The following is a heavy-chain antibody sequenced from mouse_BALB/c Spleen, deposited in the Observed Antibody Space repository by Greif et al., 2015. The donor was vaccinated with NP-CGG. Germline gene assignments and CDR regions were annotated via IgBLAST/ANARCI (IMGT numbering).Heavy chain of an antibody. CDR2: IDPANGNT. Sequence: EVQLQQSGAELVKPGASVKLSCTASGFNIKDTYMHWVKQRPEQGLEWIGRIDPANGNTKYDPKFQGKATITADTSSNTAYLQRSSLSPEDTAVYYCAPHDYGSRDGFVHWGQETLVTVSA. D-gene: IGHD1-1*01. CDR3: APHDYGSRDGFVH. V-gene: IGHV14-3*02. J-gene: IGHJ3*01. CDR1: GFNIKDTY.